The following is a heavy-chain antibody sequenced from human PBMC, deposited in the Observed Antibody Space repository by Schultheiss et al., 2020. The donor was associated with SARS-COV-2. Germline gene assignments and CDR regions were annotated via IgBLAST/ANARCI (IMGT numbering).Heavy chain of an antibody. Sequence: GESLKISCKGSGYSFTSYWIGWVRQMPGKGLEWMGIIYPGDSDTRYSPSFQGQVTISADKSTSTAYLQWSSLKASDTAVYYCARDSRFYQLLIPRFYYYGMNVWSRRTTVTGSS. J-gene: IGHJ6*02. CDR2: IYPGDSDT. V-gene: IGHV5-51*01. D-gene: IGHD2-2*01. CDR3: ARDSRFYQLLIPRFYYYGMNV. CDR1: GYSFTSYW.